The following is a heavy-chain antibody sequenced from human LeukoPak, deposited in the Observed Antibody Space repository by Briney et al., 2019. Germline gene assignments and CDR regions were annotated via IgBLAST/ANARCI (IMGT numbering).Heavy chain of an antibody. Sequence: GGSLRLSCAASGFTFSNYAMSWVRQAPGKGLEWVSAISGSGGSTYYADSVKGRFTISRDNAKNSLYLQMNSLRAEDTAVYYCAGYCSGGSCYSFAFDIWGQGTMVTVSS. V-gene: IGHV3-23*01. D-gene: IGHD2-15*01. CDR3: AGYCSGGSCYSFAFDI. CDR1: GFTFSNYA. CDR2: ISGSGGST. J-gene: IGHJ3*02.